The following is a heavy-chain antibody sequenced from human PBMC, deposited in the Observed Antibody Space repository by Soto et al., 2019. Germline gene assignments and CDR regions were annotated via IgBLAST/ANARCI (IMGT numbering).Heavy chain of an antibody. Sequence: SGPTLVNPTQTLTLTCTFSGFSLSTSGMCVSWIRQPPGKALEWLALIDWDDDKYYSTSLKTRLTIPKDTSKNQVVLTMTNMDPVDTATYYCARISGDSSFVYYFDYWGQGTLVTVSS. V-gene: IGHV2-70*01. CDR2: IDWDDDK. J-gene: IGHJ4*02. CDR1: GFSLSTSGMC. CDR3: ARISGDSSFVYYFDY. D-gene: IGHD3-22*01.